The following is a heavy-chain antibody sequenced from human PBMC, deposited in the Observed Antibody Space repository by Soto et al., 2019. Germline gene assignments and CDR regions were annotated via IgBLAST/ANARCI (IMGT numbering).Heavy chain of an antibody. D-gene: IGHD6-6*01. J-gene: IGHJ6*02. Sequence: QVQLVQSGAEVKKPGASVNVSCKASGYTFTSYYIHWVRQAPGQGLEWMGIINPSGGSTSYAQKFQGRVTMTRDTSTSTVYMELSSLRSEDTAVYYCARDHERIVVSSYGMDVWGQGTTVTVSS. CDR2: INPSGGST. CDR3: ARDHERIVVSSYGMDV. CDR1: GYTFTSYY. V-gene: IGHV1-46*01.